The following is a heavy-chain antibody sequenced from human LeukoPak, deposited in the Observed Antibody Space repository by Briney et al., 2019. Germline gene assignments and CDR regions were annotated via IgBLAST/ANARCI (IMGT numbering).Heavy chain of an antibody. CDR1: GFTFSIYS. D-gene: IGHD4-17*01. Sequence: GGSLRLSCAASGFTFSIYSMNWVRQAPGKGLEWVSSISSSSSYMYYADSVKGRFTISRDNAKNSLYLQMNSLRAEDTAVYYCARDPWAVTSYFDHWGQGSLVTVSS. CDR3: ARDPWAVTSYFDH. J-gene: IGHJ4*02. V-gene: IGHV3-21*01. CDR2: ISSSSSYM.